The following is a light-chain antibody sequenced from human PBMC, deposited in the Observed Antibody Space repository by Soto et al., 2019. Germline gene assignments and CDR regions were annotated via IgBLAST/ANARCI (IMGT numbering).Light chain of an antibody. Sequence: QSALTQPASVSGSPGHSITISCNGTSSDVGSYNLVSWYQQHPGKAPKLMIYEGSKRPSGVSNRFSGSKSGNTASLTISGLQAEDEADYYCCSYAGSSTYFFGTGTKVTVL. CDR3: CSYAGSSTYF. V-gene: IGLV2-23*01. J-gene: IGLJ1*01. CDR1: SSDVGSYNL. CDR2: EGS.